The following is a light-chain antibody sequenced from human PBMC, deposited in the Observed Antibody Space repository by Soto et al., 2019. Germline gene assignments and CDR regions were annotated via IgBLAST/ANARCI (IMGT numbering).Light chain of an antibody. J-gene: IGLJ2*01. CDR3: QTWDTGARVV. CDR2: LSSDGSH. CDR1: SGHSSYA. V-gene: IGLV4-69*01. Sequence: QSVLTQSPSASASLGASVKLTCTLSSGHSSYAIAWHQQQPEKGPRDLMKLSSDGSHSKGDGIPDRFSGSSSGAERYLTISSLQSEDEADYYCQTWDTGARVVFGGGTKLTVL.